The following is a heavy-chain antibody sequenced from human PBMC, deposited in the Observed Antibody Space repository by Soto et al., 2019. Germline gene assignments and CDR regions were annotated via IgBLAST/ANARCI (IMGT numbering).Heavy chain of an antibody. CDR2: IYRTGST. CDR3: ASRDPGTSVDY. V-gene: IGHV4-34*01. J-gene: IGHJ4*02. D-gene: IGHD1-7*01. CDR1: GGSFSGYY. Sequence: SETLSLTCAVYGGSFSGYYWSWIRQPPGQGLEWIGEIYRTGSTNYNPSLKSRVTISLDKSENQFSLKVTSLTAADTAVYYCASRDPGTSVDYWGQGTLVTVSS.